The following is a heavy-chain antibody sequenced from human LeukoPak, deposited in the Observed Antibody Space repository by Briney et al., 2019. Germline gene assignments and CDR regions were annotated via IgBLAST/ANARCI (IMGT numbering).Heavy chain of an antibody. CDR1: GGSISSYY. J-gene: IGHJ4*02. V-gene: IGHV4-59*01. D-gene: IGHD3-9*01. CDR2: IYYSGST. CDR3: ARMSRIYDILTGYFDY. Sequence: SETLSLTCTVSGGSISSYYWSWIRQPPGKGLEWIGCIYYSGSTNYNPSLKSRVTISVDTSKNQFSLKLSSVTAADTAVYYCARMSRIYDILTGYFDYWGQGTLVTVSS.